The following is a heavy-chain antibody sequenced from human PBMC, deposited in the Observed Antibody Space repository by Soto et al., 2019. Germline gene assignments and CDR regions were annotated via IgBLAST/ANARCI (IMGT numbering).Heavy chain of an antibody. Sequence: SETLSLTCTVSGGSISSSNYYWGWIRQPPGKGLEWIGSIYYSGSTYYNQYLKSRVTISVDTSKNQFSLKLSSVTAAETAEYYCAIVSPQLRFFAARRAYYFDYWGQGTLVTVSS. D-gene: IGHD3-3*01. CDR2: IYYSGST. V-gene: IGHV4-39*01. J-gene: IGHJ4*02. CDR1: GGSISSSNYY. CDR3: AIVSPQLRFFAARRAYYFDY.